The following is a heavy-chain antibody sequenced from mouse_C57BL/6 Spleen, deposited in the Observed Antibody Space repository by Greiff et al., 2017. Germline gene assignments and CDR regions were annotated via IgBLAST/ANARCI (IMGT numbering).Heavy chain of an antibody. J-gene: IGHJ3*01. CDR2: ISYDGSN. D-gene: IGHD2-3*01. CDR1: FYSITSGSY. Sequence: EVQLVESGPGLVQPSQSLSLTCSFTFYSITSGSYWTCLRQFPGNTLEWMGYISYDGSNNFNPSLKNRISITRDTSKNQVFLKLNSVTTEDTATYYCARVYDGPGFAYGGQGTLVTVSA. V-gene: IGHV3-6*01. CDR3: ARVYDGPGFAY.